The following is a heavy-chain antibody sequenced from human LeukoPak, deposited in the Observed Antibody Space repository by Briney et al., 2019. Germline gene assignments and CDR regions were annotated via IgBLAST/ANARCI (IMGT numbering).Heavy chain of an antibody. Sequence: SETLSLTCTVSGGSICSSSYYWGWIRQPPGKGLEWIGSIYYSGSTYYNPSLKSRVTISVDTSKNQFSLKLSSVTAADTAVYYCAKQRSRDGYFDYWGQGTLVTVSS. CDR1: GGSICSSSYY. CDR3: AKQRSRDGYFDY. CDR2: IYYSGST. J-gene: IGHJ4*02. D-gene: IGHD1/OR15-1a*01. V-gene: IGHV4-39*07.